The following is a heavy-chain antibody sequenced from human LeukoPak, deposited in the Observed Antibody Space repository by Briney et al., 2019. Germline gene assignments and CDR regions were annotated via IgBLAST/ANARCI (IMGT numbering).Heavy chain of an antibody. CDR3: AREGYYGSGSPPSLYFDY. J-gene: IGHJ4*02. CDR2: ISSNGATT. V-gene: IGHV3-64*04. D-gene: IGHD3-10*01. CDR1: GFALNRFY. Sequence: GGSLRLSCSASGFALNRFYLHWVRQDPGKGLEFVSHISSNGATTYYADSVKGRFTISRDNSRSTLYLQMNSLRPEDTAIYYCAREGYYGSGSPPSLYFDYWGQGTLVTVSS.